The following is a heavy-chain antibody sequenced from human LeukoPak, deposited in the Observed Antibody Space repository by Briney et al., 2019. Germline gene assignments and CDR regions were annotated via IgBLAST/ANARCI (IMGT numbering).Heavy chain of an antibody. V-gene: IGHV3-23*01. CDR2: ISGSGGNT. CDR3: AKKGCTSTTCYSNC. J-gene: IGHJ4*02. CDR1: GFTFNDYA. D-gene: IGHD2-2*01. Sequence: QTGGALRLSCAASGFTFNDYAMNWVRQAPGKGLEWGSSISGSGGNTYYTDSVKGRFTISRDNSKNTLYLRMNTLRAEDTAVYYCAKKGCTSTTCYSNCWGQGTLVTVSS.